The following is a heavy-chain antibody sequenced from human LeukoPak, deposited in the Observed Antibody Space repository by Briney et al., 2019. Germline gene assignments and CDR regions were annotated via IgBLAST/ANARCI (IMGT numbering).Heavy chain of an antibody. V-gene: IGHV1-46*01. D-gene: IGHD1-1*01. Sequence: ASVKVSCKASGYTFTSYYMHWVRQAPGQGLEWMGIINPSGGSTSYAQKFQGRVTITADESTSTAYMELSSLRSEDTAVYYCARVKTTGWVGYYYYMDVWGKGTTVTISS. CDR1: GYTFTSYY. CDR3: ARVKTTGWVGYYYYMDV. CDR2: INPSGGST. J-gene: IGHJ6*03.